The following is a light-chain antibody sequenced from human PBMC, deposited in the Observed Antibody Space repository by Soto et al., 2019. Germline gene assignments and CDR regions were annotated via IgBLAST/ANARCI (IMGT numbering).Light chain of an antibody. CDR2: DVS. J-gene: IGLJ3*02. CDR3: CSFAGSYTFWV. CDR1: SSDVGDYNY. Sequence: QSALTQPSSVAGSPGQSVTISCTGTSSDVGDYNYVSWYQQYPGKAPKLVIYDVSKRPSGVPDRFSGSKSGNTASLTISGLQAEDEADCYCCSFAGSYTFWVFGGGTKLTVL. V-gene: IGLV2-11*01.